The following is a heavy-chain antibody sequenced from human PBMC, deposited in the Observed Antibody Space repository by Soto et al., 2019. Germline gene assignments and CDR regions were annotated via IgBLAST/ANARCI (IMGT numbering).Heavy chain of an antibody. CDR1: GGSISSGGYY. V-gene: IGHV4-31*03. CDR2: IYYSGST. J-gene: IGHJ5*02. D-gene: IGHD3-22*01. CDR3: ARGKDYYDSSGYYLNNWFDP. Sequence: SETLSLTCTVSGGSISSGGYYWSWIRQHPGKGLEWIGYIYYSGSTYYNPSLKSRVTISVDTSKNQFSLKLSSVTAADTAVYYCARGKDYYDSSGYYLNNWFDPWGQGTLVTVSS.